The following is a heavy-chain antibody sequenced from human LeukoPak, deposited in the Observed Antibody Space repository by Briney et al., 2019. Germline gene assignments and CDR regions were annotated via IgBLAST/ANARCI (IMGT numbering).Heavy chain of an antibody. CDR2: IHYSGRA. V-gene: IGHV4-59*01. J-gene: IGHJ6*02. CDR3: VKFGVDYDMGV. D-gene: IGHD3-16*01. Sequence: SETLSLTCAVYGGSFSGYYWSWIRQPPGQGLEWIGQIHYSGRADYNPSLKRRITISVDTSKNQMSLTLTSVTAADTAIYYCVKFGVDYDMGVWGQGTTVTVSS. CDR1: GGSFSGYY.